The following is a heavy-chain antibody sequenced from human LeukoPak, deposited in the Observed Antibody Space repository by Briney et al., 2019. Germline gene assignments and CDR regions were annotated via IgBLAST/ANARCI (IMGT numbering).Heavy chain of an antibody. J-gene: IGHJ3*02. CDR2: IYSGGST. Sequence: SVIYSGGSTYYADSVNGRFTISRDNSKNTLYLQMNSLRAEDTAVYYCARGVAYPDAFDIWGQGTMVTVSS. CDR3: ARGVAYPDAFDI. V-gene: IGHV3-66*01. D-gene: IGHD2-15*01.